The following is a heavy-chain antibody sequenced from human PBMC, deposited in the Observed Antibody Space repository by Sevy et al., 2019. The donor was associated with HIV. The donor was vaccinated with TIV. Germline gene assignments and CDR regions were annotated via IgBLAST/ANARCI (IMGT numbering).Heavy chain of an antibody. CDR1: GFTFRSFS. V-gene: IGHV3-33*01. J-gene: IGHJ5*01. CDR3: ARDAARVIVPTAGFDS. Sequence: GGSLRLSCVASGFTFRSFSMHWVRQAPGKGLEWVAAIWYDGRTERYADSVQGRFTISRDNSKKTLHLQMNSLRAEDTALYYCARDAARVIVPTAGFDSWGQGTPVTVSS. D-gene: IGHD1-1*01. CDR2: IWYDGRTE.